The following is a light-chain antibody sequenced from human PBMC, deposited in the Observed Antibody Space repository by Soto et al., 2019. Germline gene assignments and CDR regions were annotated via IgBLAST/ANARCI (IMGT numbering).Light chain of an antibody. CDR2: LGS. CDR3: LQALQTRLT. CDR1: QSLLHSNGYNY. J-gene: IGKJ4*01. Sequence: DIVMTQSPLSLPVTPGEPASISCRSSQSLLHSNGYNYLDWYLQKPGQSPQLLIYLGSNRASGVPDRFSGRGSGKDFTLKISRVEAEDVGGYYCLQALQTRLTFGGGTKVEIK. V-gene: IGKV2-28*01.